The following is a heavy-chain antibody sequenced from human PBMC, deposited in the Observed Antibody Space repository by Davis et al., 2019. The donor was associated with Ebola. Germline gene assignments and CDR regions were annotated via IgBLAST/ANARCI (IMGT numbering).Heavy chain of an antibody. CDR2: ISSSSSYI. CDR1: GFTFSSYS. Sequence: GESLKISCAASGFTFSSYSMNWVRQAPGKGLEWVSSISSSSSYIYYADSVKGRFTISRDNAKNSLYLQMNSLRAEDTAVYYCARVLLDGYNIDYWGQGTLVTVSS. CDR3: ARVLLDGYNIDY. D-gene: IGHD5-24*01. J-gene: IGHJ4*02. V-gene: IGHV3-21*04.